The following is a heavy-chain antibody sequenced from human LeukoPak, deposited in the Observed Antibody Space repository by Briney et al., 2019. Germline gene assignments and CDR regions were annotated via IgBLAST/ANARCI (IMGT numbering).Heavy chain of an antibody. V-gene: IGHV1-69*13. Sequence: ASVKVSCKASGGTFSSYAISWVRQAPGQGLEWMGGIIPIFGTANYAQKFQGRVTITADETTSTAYMELSSLRSEDTAVYYCAREPSSELDYWGQGTLVTVSS. CDR3: AREPSSELDY. D-gene: IGHD3-22*01. CDR2: IIPIFGTA. CDR1: GGTFSSYA. J-gene: IGHJ4*02.